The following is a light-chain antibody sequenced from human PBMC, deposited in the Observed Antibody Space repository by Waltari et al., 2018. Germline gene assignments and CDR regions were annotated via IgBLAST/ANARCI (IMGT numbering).Light chain of an antibody. V-gene: IGLV2-23*01. Sequence: QSALTQPASVSGSPGQSITISCTGTSSDGGNYNLVSWYQQHPGKAPKLIIYEGNKRPSGVSNRFSGSKSGNTASLTISGLQAEDEADYYCCSYAGSSTWVFGGGTKLTVL. CDR2: EGN. CDR3: CSYAGSSTWV. CDR1: SSDGGNYNL. J-gene: IGLJ3*02.